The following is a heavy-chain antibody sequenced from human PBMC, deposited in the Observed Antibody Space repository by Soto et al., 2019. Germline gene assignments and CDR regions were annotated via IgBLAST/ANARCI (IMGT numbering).Heavy chain of an antibody. V-gene: IGHV4-59*01. D-gene: IGHD1-26*01. CDR3: ARGANWFDP. CDR1: GGSISNYY. Sequence: SETLSLTCSVSGGSISNYYWSWIRQPPGEGLEWIGYIYYSGNTNYNPSLKSRVTISVDTSKNQFSLKLSSVTAADTAVYYCARGANWFDPWGQGTLVTVSS. J-gene: IGHJ5*02. CDR2: IYYSGNT.